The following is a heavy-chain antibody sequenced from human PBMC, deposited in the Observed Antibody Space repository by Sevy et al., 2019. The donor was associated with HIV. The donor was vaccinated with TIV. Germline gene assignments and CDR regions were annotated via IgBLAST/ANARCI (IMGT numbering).Heavy chain of an antibody. CDR2: ISSSGSTI. CDR3: ARARGYSGYDWGNWFDP. V-gene: IGHV3-11*04. CDR1: GFTLSDYY. J-gene: IGHJ5*02. Sequence: GGSLRLSCAASGFTLSDYYMTWIRQAPGKGLEWLSYISSSGSTISYADSVKGRFTISRDNAKNSLYLQMNSLRAEDTDVYYCARARGYSGYDWGNWFDPWGQGTLVTVSS. D-gene: IGHD5-12*01.